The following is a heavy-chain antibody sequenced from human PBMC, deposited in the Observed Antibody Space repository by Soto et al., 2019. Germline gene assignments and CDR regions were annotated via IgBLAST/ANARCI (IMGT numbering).Heavy chain of an antibody. D-gene: IGHD6-19*01. V-gene: IGHV1-18*01. CDR2: ISAYNGNT. Sequence: QVQQVQSGAEVKKPGASVKVSCKASGYTFTSYGISWVRQAPGQGLEWMGWISAYNGNTNYAQKLQGRVTMTTDTSTSTAYMELRSLRSDDTAVYYCARDLSPYSSGWYVGHWGQGTLVTVSS. J-gene: IGHJ4*02. CDR1: GYTFTSYG. CDR3: ARDLSPYSSGWYVGH.